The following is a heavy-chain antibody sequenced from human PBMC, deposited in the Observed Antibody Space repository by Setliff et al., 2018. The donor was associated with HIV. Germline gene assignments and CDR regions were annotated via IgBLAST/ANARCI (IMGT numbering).Heavy chain of an antibody. CDR3: ANQRRATDY. CDR1: GFTVSSYR. J-gene: IGHJ4*02. D-gene: IGHD5-12*01. V-gene: IGHV3-30-3*01. CDR2: ISYDGSNK. Sequence: GGSLRLSCAASGFTVSSYRMNWVRQAPGKGLEWVAAISYDGSNKYYADSVKGRFTISRDNSKNTLYLQMNSLRAEDTAVYYCANQRRATDYWGQGTLVTVSS.